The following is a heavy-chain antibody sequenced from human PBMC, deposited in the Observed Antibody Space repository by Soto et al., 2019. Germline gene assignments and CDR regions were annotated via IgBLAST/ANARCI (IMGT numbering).Heavy chain of an antibody. CDR3: TTVITVYYYDSSGYADY. CDR2: IKSKTDGGTT. Sequence: GGSLRLSCAASGFTFSNAWMNWVRQAPGKGLEWVGRIKSKTDGGTTDYAAPVKGRFTISRDDSKNTLYLQMNSLKTEDTAVYYCTTVITVYYYDSSGYADYWGQGTLVTVSS. D-gene: IGHD3-22*01. J-gene: IGHJ4*02. CDR1: GFTFSNAW. V-gene: IGHV3-15*07.